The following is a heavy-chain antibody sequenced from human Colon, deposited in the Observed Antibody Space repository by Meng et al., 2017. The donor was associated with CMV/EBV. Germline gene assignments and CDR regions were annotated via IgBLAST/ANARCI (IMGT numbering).Heavy chain of an antibody. J-gene: IGHJ4*02. CDR3: ASAGEGPPTFDY. V-gene: IGHV4-34*01. CDR1: GGSFSGYS. D-gene: IGHD3-10*01. CDR2: INRSGST. Sequence: TCAVSGGSFSGYSWSWLRQPPGRGLGWVGEINRSGSTNYNPSLKSRVTISVDTSKNQFSLKLSSVTAADTAVYYCASAGEGPPTFDYWGQGTLVTVSS.